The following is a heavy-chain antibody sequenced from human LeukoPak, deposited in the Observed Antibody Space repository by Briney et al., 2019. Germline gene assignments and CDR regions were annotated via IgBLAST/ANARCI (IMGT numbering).Heavy chain of an antibody. Sequence: GGSLRLSCAASGFTFSSYGMHWVRQAPGKGLEWVAVIWYDGSNKYYADSVKGRFTISRDNSKNTLYLQMNSLRAEDTAVYYCATSSADYGDYRPFDYWGQGTLVTVSS. CDR1: GFTFSSYG. CDR3: ATSSADYGDYRPFDY. V-gene: IGHV3-33*01. J-gene: IGHJ4*02. D-gene: IGHD4-17*01. CDR2: IWYDGSNK.